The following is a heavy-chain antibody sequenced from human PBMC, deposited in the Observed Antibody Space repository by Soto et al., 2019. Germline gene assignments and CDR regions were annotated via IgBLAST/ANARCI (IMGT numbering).Heavy chain of an antibody. CDR3: ARHNYGSGSTYFDY. D-gene: IGHD3-10*01. V-gene: IGHV4-59*08. CDR2: IYYSGST. J-gene: IGHJ4*02. CDR1: DGSISRYY. Sequence: TMSHTCTVGDGSISRYYWSCIRQHPGKGLEWIGYIYYSGSTNYNPSLKSRVTISVDTSKNQFSLKLNSMTAADTAVYYCARHNYGSGSTYFDYWGQGTLVTVSS.